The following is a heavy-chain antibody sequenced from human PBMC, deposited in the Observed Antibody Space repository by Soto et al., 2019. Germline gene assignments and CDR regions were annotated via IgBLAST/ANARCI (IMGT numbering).Heavy chain of an antibody. CDR3: AKDWRWELSNCGMND. CDR1: GFSFKNYG. V-gene: IGHV3-30*18. D-gene: IGHD1-7*01. J-gene: IGHJ6*02. Sequence: EQVVESGGGEAQPGTSLRLSCGASGFSFKNYGIHWVRQALGRGLEWVAFISHDGKNKQYVESAKGRFTISRDNSKSTVCLEMNSLGVEDTAVYFCAKDWRWELSNCGMNDWGPGTKVTVSS. CDR2: ISHDGKNK.